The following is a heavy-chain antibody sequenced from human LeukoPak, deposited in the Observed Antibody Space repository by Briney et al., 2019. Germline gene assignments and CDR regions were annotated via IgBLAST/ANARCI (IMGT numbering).Heavy chain of an antibody. CDR1: GFTFSSYA. CDR3: TRAQLRGWCFDY. J-gene: IGHJ4*02. CDR2: ISYDGSNE. V-gene: IGHV3-30*09. Sequence: HPGGSLRLSCATSGFTFSSYAMHWVRQAPGKGLEWVAVISYDGSNEYYADSVKGRFVISRDTSQNTLHLQMNSLRADDTAVYYCTRAQLRGWCFDYWGPGTLVTVSS. D-gene: IGHD2-21*01.